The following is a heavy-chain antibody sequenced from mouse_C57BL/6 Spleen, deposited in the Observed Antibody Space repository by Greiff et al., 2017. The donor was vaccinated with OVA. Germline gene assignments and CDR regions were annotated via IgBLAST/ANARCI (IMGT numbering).Heavy chain of an antibody. D-gene: IGHD3-1*01. V-gene: IGHV3-1*01. CDR2: ISYSGST. Sequence: DVQLQESGPGMVKPSQSLSLTCTVTGYSITSGYDWHWIRHFPGNKLEWMGYISYSGSTNYNPSLKSRISITHDTSKNHFFLKLNSVTTEDTATYYCARDRGGYFDYWGQGTTLTVSS. CDR1: GYSITSGYD. J-gene: IGHJ2*01. CDR3: ARDRGGYFDY.